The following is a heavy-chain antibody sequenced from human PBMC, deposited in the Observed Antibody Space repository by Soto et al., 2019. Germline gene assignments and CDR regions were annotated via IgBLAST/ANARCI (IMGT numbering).Heavy chain of an antibody. J-gene: IGHJ3*02. CDR3: ARAPGKDIVLEAAASDAFDI. V-gene: IGHV1-69*08. D-gene: IGHD2-15*01. CDR2: VIPLLGTA. CDR1: GGSFSSQK. Sequence: ASVKVSCKASGGSFSSQKINWVRQAPGQGLEWMGRVIPLLGTADYAQSLQGRVTMTADKTTSTAYMELSSLRIEDTAVYYCARAPGKDIVLEAAASDAFDIWGQGTMVTVSS.